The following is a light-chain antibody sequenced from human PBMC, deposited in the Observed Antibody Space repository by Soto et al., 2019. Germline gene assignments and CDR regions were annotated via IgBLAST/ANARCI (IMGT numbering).Light chain of an antibody. CDR1: SSDVGGYNY. J-gene: IGLJ2*01. Sequence: QSALTQPASGSGSPGQSITISCTGTSSDVGGYNYVSWYQQHPGKAPKLMIYDVSNRPSGVSNRFSGSKSGNTASLNISGLQAEDEADYYCSSYTSSSTLEVVFGGGTKVTVL. CDR2: DVS. CDR3: SSYTSSSTLEVV. V-gene: IGLV2-14*01.